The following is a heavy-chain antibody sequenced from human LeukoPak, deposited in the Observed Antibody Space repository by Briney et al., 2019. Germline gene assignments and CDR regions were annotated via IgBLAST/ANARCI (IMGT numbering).Heavy chain of an antibody. D-gene: IGHD3-22*01. V-gene: IGHV3-9*01. CDR2: ISWNSGSI. J-gene: IGHJ4*02. CDR3: AKDVYYYDSSGYDY. CDR1: VFTFDDYS. Sequence: GGCLRLSCAASVFTFDDYSMHWVRQAPWKGLEWVSGISWNSGSIGYADSVKGRFTISRDNAKNSLYLQMNSLRAEDTALYYCAKDVYYYDSSGYDYWGQGTLVTVSS.